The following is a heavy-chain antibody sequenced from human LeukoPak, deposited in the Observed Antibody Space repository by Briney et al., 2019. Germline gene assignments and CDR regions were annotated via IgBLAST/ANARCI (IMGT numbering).Heavy chain of an antibody. CDR2: ISETGRST. J-gene: IGHJ3*01. V-gene: IGHV3-23*01. D-gene: IGHD1-26*01. CDR3: ARAKTYSGSYYDAFDL. Sequence: GGSLRLSCVASGFTFSTFAMNWVRQAPGKGLEWVSTISETGRSTYYADSVKGRFSISRDNVKNSLYLQMDNLRAEDTAVYYCARAKTYSGSYYDAFDLWGQGTMVTVSS. CDR1: GFTFSTFA.